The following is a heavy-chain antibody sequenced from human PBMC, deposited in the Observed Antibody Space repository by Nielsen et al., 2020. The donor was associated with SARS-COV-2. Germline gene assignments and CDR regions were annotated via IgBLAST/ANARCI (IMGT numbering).Heavy chain of an antibody. CDR1: GGSISSGGYY. CDR2: IYYSGST. Sequence: SETLSLTCTVSGGSISSGGYYWSWIRQHTGKGLEWIGYIYYSGSTYYNPSLKSRVTISVDTSKNQFSLKLSSVTAADTAVYYCARGRQWLVLLKRSVGMDVWGQGTTVTVSS. D-gene: IGHD6-19*01. J-gene: IGHJ6*02. V-gene: IGHV4-31*03. CDR3: ARGRQWLVLLKRSVGMDV.